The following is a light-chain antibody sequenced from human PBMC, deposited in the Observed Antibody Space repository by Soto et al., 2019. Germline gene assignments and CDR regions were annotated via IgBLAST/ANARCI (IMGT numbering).Light chain of an antibody. V-gene: IGKV1-27*01. Sequence: DIQMTQSPSSLSASVGDRVTITCRASQGISNYLAWYQQKPGKVPKLLSYAASTLQSGVRSRFSCSGSGTDFTLTISSLQPEDVATYYCKKYNSAPFTFGPGTKVDIK. J-gene: IGKJ3*01. CDR3: KKYNSAPFT. CDR2: AAS. CDR1: QGISNY.